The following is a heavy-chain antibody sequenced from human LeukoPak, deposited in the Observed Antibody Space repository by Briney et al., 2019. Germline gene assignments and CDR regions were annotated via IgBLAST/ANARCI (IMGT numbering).Heavy chain of an antibody. Sequence: PGGXLRLSCAASGFTFNSYALSWVRQAPGKGLEWVSAISDGGGSTYYADSVKGRFTISRDNSKNTLCLQMNRLRVEDTAVYYCAKDLDGYGGLRGDAFDIWGQGTMVIVSS. CDR3: AKDLDGYGGLRGDAFDI. D-gene: IGHD5-24*01. J-gene: IGHJ3*02. V-gene: IGHV3-23*01. CDR2: ISDGGGST. CDR1: GFTFNSYA.